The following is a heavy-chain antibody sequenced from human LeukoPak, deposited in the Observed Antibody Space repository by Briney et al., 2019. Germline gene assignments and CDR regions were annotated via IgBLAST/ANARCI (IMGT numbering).Heavy chain of an antibody. Sequence: TSETLSLTCTVSGASVSSDSCYWSWIRQPPGKGLEWIGYMSYRGSTNYNSSLKSRVTISVDTSKSQFSLKLSSVTAADTAVHYCVRLYCTRTSCYIDYWGQGTLVTVSS. J-gene: IGHJ4*02. V-gene: IGHV4-61*01. CDR1: GASVSSDSCY. D-gene: IGHD2-2*02. CDR3: VRLYCTRTSCYIDY. CDR2: MSYRGST.